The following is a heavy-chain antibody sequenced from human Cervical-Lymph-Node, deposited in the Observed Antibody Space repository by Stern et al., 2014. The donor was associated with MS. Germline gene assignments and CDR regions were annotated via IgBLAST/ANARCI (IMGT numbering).Heavy chain of an antibody. CDR2: INPSGGST. J-gene: IGHJ4*02. D-gene: IGHD6-13*01. CDR1: GYTFTSYY. CDR3: ARFEGGSWYHGALDY. Sequence: VQLVESGAEVKKPGASVKVSCKASGYTFTSYYMHWVRQAPGQGLEWMGIINPSGGSTSYAQKFQGRVTMTMDTSTSTVYMELSSLRSEDTAVYYCARFEGGSWYHGALDYWGQGTLVTVSS. V-gene: IGHV1-46*01.